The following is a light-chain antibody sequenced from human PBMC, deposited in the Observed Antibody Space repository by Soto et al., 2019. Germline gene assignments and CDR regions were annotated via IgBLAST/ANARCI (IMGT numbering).Light chain of an antibody. CDR3: QQYGSSPWP. Sequence: ETVLTQSPGTLSLSPGERATLSCRASQTIRSNYLAWYRQTPGQAPRLLIYGASNRATGIADRFSGSGSGKDVTLIISRLETEDFALYYCQQYGSSPWPFGQGTKVEIK. V-gene: IGKV3-20*01. CDR1: QTIRSNY. CDR2: GAS. J-gene: IGKJ1*01.